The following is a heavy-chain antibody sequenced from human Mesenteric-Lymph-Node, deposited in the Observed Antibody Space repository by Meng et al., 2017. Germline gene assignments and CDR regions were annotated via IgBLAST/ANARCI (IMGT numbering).Heavy chain of an antibody. CDR1: GFTFSSYG. V-gene: IGHV1-18*01. J-gene: IGHJ3*02. CDR2: ISAYNGNT. CDR3: ARDSDDNRPPDSFDI. D-gene: IGHD3-22*01. Sequence: ASVKVSCKASGFTFSSYGFSWVRQAPGQGLEWMGWISAYNGNTDYAQNLQGRVTMTTDTSTSTAYMELRSLRSDDTAVYYCARDSDDNRPPDSFDIWGQGTMVTVSS.